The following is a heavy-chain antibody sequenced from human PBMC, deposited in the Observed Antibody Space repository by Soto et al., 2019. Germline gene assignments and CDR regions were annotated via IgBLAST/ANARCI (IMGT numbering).Heavy chain of an antibody. CDR1: GYSLSSVYH. CDR3: ARQERVVAEGRWFDP. Sequence: DTLSLTCTVSGYSLSSVYHFAWIRQPPGKGLEWLGSVYYSENTYYSPSLKSRLTISMDKSKNQFSLNMSSVTAADTAVYYCARQERVVAEGRWFDPWGQGTLVTVSS. V-gene: IGHV4-38-2*02. CDR2: VYYSENT. J-gene: IGHJ5*02. D-gene: IGHD2-15*01.